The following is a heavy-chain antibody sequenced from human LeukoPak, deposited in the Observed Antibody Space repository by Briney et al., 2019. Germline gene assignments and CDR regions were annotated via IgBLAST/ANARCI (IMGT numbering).Heavy chain of an antibody. J-gene: IGHJ4*02. D-gene: IGHD1-26*01. V-gene: IGHV3-30*02. CDR1: GFTFSSYG. Sequence: GGSLRLSCAASGFTFSSYGMQWVRQAPGKGLEWVAFIRYDGSNKYYADSVKGRFTISRDNSKNTLYLQMNSLRAEDTAVYYCAKDMREWELPGEGYFDYWGQGTLVTVSS. CDR3: AKDMREWELPGEGYFDY. CDR2: IRYDGSNK.